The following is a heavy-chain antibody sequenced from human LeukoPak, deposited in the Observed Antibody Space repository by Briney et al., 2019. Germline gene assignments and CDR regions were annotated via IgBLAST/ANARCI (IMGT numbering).Heavy chain of an antibody. CDR2: INAGNGNT. CDR1: GYTFTSYA. CDR3: ARGSGRTPRVFDY. Sequence: ASVKVSCKASGYTFTSYAMHWVRQAPGQRLEWMGWINAGNGNTKYSQKFQGRVTMTRDTSTSTVYMELSSLRSEDTAVYYCARGSGRTPRVFDYWGQGTLVTVSS. D-gene: IGHD4-23*01. V-gene: IGHV1-3*01. J-gene: IGHJ4*02.